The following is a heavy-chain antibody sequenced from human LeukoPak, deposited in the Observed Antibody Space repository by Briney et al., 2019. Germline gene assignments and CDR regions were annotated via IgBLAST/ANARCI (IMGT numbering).Heavy chain of an antibody. CDR2: ITAGGDTP. CDR1: GFTFSSNA. V-gene: IGHV3-23*01. Sequence: GGSLRLSCAASGFTFSSNAMTWVRQAPGKGLECVSAITAGGDTPYYADSVRGRFTISRDNSKNTLYLQMNSLRAEDTAVYYCAKCIQEYQLHKFGGFYYYYYMDVWGKGTTVTISS. J-gene: IGHJ6*03. D-gene: IGHD2-2*01. CDR3: AKCIQEYQLHKFGGFYYYYYMDV.